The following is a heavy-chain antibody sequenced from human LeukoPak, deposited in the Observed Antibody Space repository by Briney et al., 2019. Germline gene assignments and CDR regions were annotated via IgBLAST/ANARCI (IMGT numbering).Heavy chain of an antibody. J-gene: IGHJ5*02. V-gene: IGHV1-2*02. Sequence: ASVKVSCKASGYTFTGYYMHWVRQAPGQGLEWMGWINPNSGGTNYAQKFQGRVTMTRDTSISTAYMELSRLRSDDTAVYYCARDRILGAAGVGHPPKSMIWFDPWGQGSLVTVSS. CDR3: ARDRILGAAGVGHPPKSMIWFDP. CDR2: INPNSGGT. D-gene: IGHD6-13*01. CDR1: GYTFTGYY.